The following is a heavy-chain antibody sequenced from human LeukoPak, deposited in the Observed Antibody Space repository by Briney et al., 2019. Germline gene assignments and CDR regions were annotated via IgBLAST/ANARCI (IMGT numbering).Heavy chain of an antibody. V-gene: IGHV4-39*01. CDR1: GGSISSSSYY. D-gene: IGHD3-16*02. CDR3: ARGPYYDYVWGSYRPPRFDY. CDR2: IYYSGST. J-gene: IGHJ4*02. Sequence: SETLSLTCTVSGGSISSSSYYWGWIRQPPGKGLEWIGSIYYSGSTYYNPSLKSRVTISVDTSKNQFSLKLSSVTAADTAVYYCARGPYYDYVWGSYRPPRFDYWGQGTLVTVSS.